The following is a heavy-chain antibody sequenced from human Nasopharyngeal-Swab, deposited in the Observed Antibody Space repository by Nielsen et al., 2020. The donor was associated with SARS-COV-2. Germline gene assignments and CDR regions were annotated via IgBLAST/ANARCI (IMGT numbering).Heavy chain of an antibody. CDR3: ARHYYESTTGTFPFDN. V-gene: IGHV4-59*08. J-gene: IGHJ4*02. CDR2: ISYRGGA. Sequence: SETLSLTCTVSGGSISSDYWSWIRQPPGEGLKWIGYISYRGGAYYNPSLKSRVSISVDTSKNQLSLRLRSVTAADTAVYYCARHYYESTTGTFPFDNWGQGTLVTVSS. D-gene: IGHD3-22*01. CDR1: GGSISSDY.